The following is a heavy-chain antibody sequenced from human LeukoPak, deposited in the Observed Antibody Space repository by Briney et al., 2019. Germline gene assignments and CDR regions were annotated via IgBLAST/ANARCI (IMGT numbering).Heavy chain of an antibody. D-gene: IGHD5/OR15-5a*01. CDR1: GYTFTSNY. V-gene: IGHV1-46*01. J-gene: IGHJ4*02. CDR2: INPSGGST. Sequence: ASVKVSCKASGYTFTSNYMHWVRQAPGQGLEWMGIINPSGGSTKYAQKFQGRVTMTRDTSTSTVYMELSSLRSEDTAVYYCAKEQGRGVCFDCWGQGTLVTVSS. CDR3: AKEQGRGVCFDC.